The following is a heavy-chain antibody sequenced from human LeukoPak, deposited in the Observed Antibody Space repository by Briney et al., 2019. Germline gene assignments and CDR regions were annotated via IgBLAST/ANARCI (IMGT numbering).Heavy chain of an antibody. D-gene: IGHD3-22*01. Sequence: SETLSLTCTVSGGSISNYYWSWIRQPPGKELEWIGYIYHSGSTNYNPSLKSRVTISQDTSKYQFSLKLSSVTAADTAVYYCARNADDSSSYPYFDYWGQGTLVTVSS. CDR1: GGSISNYY. J-gene: IGHJ4*02. CDR3: ARNADDSSSYPYFDY. CDR2: IYHSGST. V-gene: IGHV4-59*01.